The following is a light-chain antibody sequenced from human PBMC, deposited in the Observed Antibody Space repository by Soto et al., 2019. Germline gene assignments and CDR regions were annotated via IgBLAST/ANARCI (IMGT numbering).Light chain of an antibody. CDR3: QQSYATVRT. Sequence: DIQMTQSPSSLSTSVGERVTITCRASQGISTFLNWYQQKPGKAPRLLIYAASRLQSGVPARFGGSGAETDFTLTITSLQPEDFGIYYCQQSYATVRTFGGGTKVDIK. CDR1: QGISTF. CDR2: AAS. J-gene: IGKJ4*01. V-gene: IGKV1-39*01.